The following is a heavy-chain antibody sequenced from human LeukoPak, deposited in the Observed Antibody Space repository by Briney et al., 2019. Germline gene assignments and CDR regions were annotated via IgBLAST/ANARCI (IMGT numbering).Heavy chain of an antibody. CDR1: GFTFSSYG. CDR3: AKDRPFVVVVAATPPLFDY. D-gene: IGHD2-15*01. CDR2: ISYDGSNK. V-gene: IGHV3-30*18. J-gene: IGHJ4*02. Sequence: PGRSLRLSCAASGFTFSSYGIHWVRQAPGKGLEWVAVISYDGSNKYYADSVKGRFTISRDNSKNTLYLQMNSLRAEDTAVYYCAKDRPFVVVVAATPPLFDYWGQGTLVTVSS.